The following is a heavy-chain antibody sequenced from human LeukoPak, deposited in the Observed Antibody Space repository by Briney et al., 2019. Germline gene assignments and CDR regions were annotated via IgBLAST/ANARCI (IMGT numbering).Heavy chain of an antibody. J-gene: IGHJ3*02. V-gene: IGHV1-46*01. CDR2: INPSGGST. Sequence: GASVKVSCKASGYTFTSYYMHWVRQAPGQGLEWMGIINPSGGSTSYAQKFQGRVTMTRDTSTSTVYMELSSLRSEDTAVYCCARDFDTVTTPDAFDIWGQGTMVTVSS. CDR3: ARDFDTVTTPDAFDI. D-gene: IGHD4-17*01. CDR1: GYTFTSYY.